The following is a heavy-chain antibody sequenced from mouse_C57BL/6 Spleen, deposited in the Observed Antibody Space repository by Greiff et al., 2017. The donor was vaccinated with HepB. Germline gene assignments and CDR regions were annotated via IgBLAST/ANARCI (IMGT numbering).Heavy chain of an antibody. J-gene: IGHJ4*01. Sequence: EVQVVESGGGLVKPGGSLKLSCAASGFTFSSYTMSWVRQTPEKRLEWVATISGGGGNTYYPDSVKGRFTISRDNAKNTLYLQMSSLRSEDTALYYCARGVLYYSNFLYYAMDYWGQGTSVTVSS. CDR2: ISGGGGNT. CDR1: GFTFSSYT. D-gene: IGHD2-5*01. V-gene: IGHV5-9*01. CDR3: ARGVLYYSNFLYYAMDY.